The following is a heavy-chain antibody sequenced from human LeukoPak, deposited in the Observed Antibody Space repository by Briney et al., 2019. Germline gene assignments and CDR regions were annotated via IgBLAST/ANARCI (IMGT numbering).Heavy chain of an antibody. V-gene: IGHV1-2*06. J-gene: IGHJ4*02. Sequence: ASVKVSCKASGYTFTGYYMHWVRQAPGQGLEWMGRINPNSGGTNYAQKFQGRVTITRDTSASTAYMELSSLRSEDTAVYYCARYWYYYDSSGYYFSYFDYWGQGTLVTVSS. CDR1: GYTFTGYY. D-gene: IGHD3-22*01. CDR3: ARYWYYYDSSGYYFSYFDY. CDR2: INPNSGGT.